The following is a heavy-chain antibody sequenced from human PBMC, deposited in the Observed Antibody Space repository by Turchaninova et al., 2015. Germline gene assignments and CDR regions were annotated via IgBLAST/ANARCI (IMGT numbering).Heavy chain of an antibody. CDR1: DGTVSSKA. V-gene: IGHV1-69*01. J-gene: IGHJ4*02. D-gene: IGHD3-10*01. Sequence: QVQLVQSGAQVGAGWARPESPGKVASKDLDGTVSSKAIVWGRQAPGQGLEWMGGIIPIFGTANYAQKFQGRVTITADESTSTAYMELSSLRSEDTAVYYCATHPARGFDYWGQGTLVTVSS. CDR3: ATHPARGFDY. CDR2: IIPIFGTA.